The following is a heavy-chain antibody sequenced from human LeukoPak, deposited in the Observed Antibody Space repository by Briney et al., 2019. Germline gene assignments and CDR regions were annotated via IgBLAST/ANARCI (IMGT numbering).Heavy chain of an antibody. V-gene: IGHV4-59*08. CDR1: DGSITNYD. CDR3: ARHVVVRELRRFDY. J-gene: IGHJ4*02. Sequence: SETLSLTCTVSDGSITNYDWSWVRQPPGKGLEFIGHVHYSGTANYNPSLRSRVTISIDTSKKHFFLKLKSVTAADTAVYYCARHVVVRELRRFDYWGQGTLVTVSS. D-gene: IGHD1-26*01. CDR2: VHYSGTA.